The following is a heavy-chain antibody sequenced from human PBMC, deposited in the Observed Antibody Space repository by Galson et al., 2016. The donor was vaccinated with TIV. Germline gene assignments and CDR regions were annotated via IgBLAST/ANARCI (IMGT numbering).Heavy chain of an antibody. CDR3: ARVNGARAFDY. Sequence: SVKVSCKASGYILTNYYIHWVRQAPGQGLEWMGWINADSGGTIYAQKFQGRVAMTRDTSINTAYLELSGMKSDDPAVYYCARVNGARAFDYWGQGALVTVSS. V-gene: IGHV1-2*02. D-gene: IGHD3-10*01. J-gene: IGHJ4*02. CDR1: GYILTNYY. CDR2: INADSGGT.